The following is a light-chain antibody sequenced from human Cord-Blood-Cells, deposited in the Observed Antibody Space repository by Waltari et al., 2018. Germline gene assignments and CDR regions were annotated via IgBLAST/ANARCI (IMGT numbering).Light chain of an antibody. J-gene: IGKJ4*01. CDR3: QQYGSSPP. CDR2: GSS. V-gene: IGKV3-20*01. Sequence: ETLLTHSPGPLSLSPGERATLSCRAIQSVSSSYLAWYQHKPGQAPRLLIYGSSSRATGIPDRFSVSGSGTDFTLTISRLEPEDFAVYYCQQYGSSPPFGGGTKVEIK. CDR1: QSVSSSY.